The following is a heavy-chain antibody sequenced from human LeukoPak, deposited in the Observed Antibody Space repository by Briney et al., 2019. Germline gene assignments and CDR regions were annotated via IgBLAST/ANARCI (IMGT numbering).Heavy chain of an antibody. CDR2: INPNSGGT. J-gene: IGHJ3*02. V-gene: IGHV1-2*02. CDR3: ARGGMYPPATAFDI. D-gene: IGHD3-16*01. CDR1: GYTFTAYY. Sequence: GASVKVSCKASGYTFTAYYMHWVRQAPRQGLEWMGWINPNSGGTNYAQKFQGRVTMTRDTSISTAYMELSRLTSDDTAVYYCARGGMYPPATAFDIWGQGTMVTVSS.